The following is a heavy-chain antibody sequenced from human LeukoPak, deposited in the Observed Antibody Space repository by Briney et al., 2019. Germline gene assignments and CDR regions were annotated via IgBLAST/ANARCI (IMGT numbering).Heavy chain of an antibody. V-gene: IGHV3-74*01. CDR3: ARDWYSGSQGY. D-gene: IGHD1-26*01. CDR1: GFTFSSYC. Sequence: GGSLRLSCAASGFTFSSYCMHWVRQAPGRGLVWVSRINTDGSTTIYADSVKGRFTISRDNAKHTLYLQMNSLRDEDTAVYYCARDWYSGSQGYWGQGTLVTVSS. J-gene: IGHJ4*02. CDR2: INTDGSTT.